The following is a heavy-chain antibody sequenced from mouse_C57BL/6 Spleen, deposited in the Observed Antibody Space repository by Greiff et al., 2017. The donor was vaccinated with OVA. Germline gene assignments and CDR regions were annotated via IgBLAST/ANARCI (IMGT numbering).Heavy chain of an antibody. CDR1: GFTFSSYA. CDR2: ISDGGSYT. Sequence: EVMLVESGGGLVKPGGSLKLSCAASGFTFSSYAMSWVRQTPEKRLEWVATISDGGSYTYYPDNVKGRFTISRDNAKNNLYLQMSHLKSEDTAMYYCARDGDDGSSYYWYFDVWGTGTTVTVSS. D-gene: IGHD1-1*01. CDR3: ARDGDDGSSYYWYFDV. J-gene: IGHJ1*03. V-gene: IGHV5-4*01.